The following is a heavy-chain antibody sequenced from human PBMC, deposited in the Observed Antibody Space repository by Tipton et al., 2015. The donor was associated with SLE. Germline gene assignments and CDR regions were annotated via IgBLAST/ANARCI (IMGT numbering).Heavy chain of an antibody. CDR2: FYPGDSDT. CDR1: GYSFSDYW. D-gene: IGHD3/OR15-3a*01. J-gene: IGHJ3*02. V-gene: IGHV5-51*03. CDR3: AGAASGDIWTGYSAEDFDN. Sequence: QSGPEVKKPGESLRISCKASGYSFSDYWIGWVRQMPGKGLEWMGIFYPGDSDTRYSPSFQGQVTISADDSITTAYLRWSALQASAPAMYSCAGAASGDIWTGYSAEDFDNWGEGTMVTVSS.